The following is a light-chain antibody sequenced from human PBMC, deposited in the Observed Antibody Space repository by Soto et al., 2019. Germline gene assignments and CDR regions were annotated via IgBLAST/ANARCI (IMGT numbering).Light chain of an antibody. CDR1: QIGNRY. CDR2: AAS. CDR3: QCRKTWHPGTT. J-gene: IGKJ5*01. Sequence: TPSRATLSVSRGERATLSVRARQIGNRYFAWYRQIPGQGPRPLLYAASNRAPGIPARFSCSGSGTGLTLTISILEAEDYEVYYYQCRKTWHPGTTFGQGTRVDIK. V-gene: IGKV3-11*01.